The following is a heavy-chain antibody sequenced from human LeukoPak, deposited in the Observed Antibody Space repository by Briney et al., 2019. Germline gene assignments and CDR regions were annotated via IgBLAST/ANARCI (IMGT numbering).Heavy chain of an antibody. D-gene: IGHD2-2*02. J-gene: IGHJ6*02. Sequence: ASVKVSFKASGYTFTSYGISWVRQAPGQGLEWMGWISAYNGNTNYAQKLQGRVTMTTDTSTSTAYMELRSLSSDDTAVYYCARDPSQVVPAAIDVWGQGTTVTVSS. CDR2: ISAYNGNT. V-gene: IGHV1-18*01. CDR1: GYTFTSYG. CDR3: ARDPSQVVPAAIDV.